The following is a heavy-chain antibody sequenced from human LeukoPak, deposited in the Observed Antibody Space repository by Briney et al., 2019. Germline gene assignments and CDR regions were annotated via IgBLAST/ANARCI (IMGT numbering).Heavy chain of an antibody. J-gene: IGHJ4*02. CDR1: GFTVSTNS. D-gene: IGHD6-19*01. CDR2: ISAGGGNT. CDR3: AKEGGSGVAGTSAY. V-gene: IGHV3-23*01. Sequence: PGGSLRLSCTVSGFTVSTNSMSWVRQAPGKGLEWVSSISAGGGNTYYADSVKGRFTISRDNSKNTLYLQMNSLRAEDTAVYYCAKEGGSGVAGTSAYWGQGTLVTVSS.